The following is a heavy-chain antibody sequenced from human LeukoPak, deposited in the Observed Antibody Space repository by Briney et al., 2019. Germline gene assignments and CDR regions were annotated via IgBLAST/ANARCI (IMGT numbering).Heavy chain of an antibody. Sequence: GGSLRLSCAASGFTFDIYAMTWVRQAPGKGLEWFSAICGSDGSTYYADSVKGRFTISRDNSKNMLYLQMNSLRAEDTALYYCVKNAGGSCYSSSAYWGQGTLVTVSS. CDR3: VKNAGGSCYSSSAY. CDR2: ICGSDGST. J-gene: IGHJ4*02. V-gene: IGHV3-23*01. D-gene: IGHD2-15*01. CDR1: GFTFDIYA.